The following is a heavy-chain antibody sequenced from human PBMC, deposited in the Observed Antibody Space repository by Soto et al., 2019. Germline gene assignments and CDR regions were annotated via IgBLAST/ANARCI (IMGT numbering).Heavy chain of an antibody. CDR1: GGSIGSGDYY. D-gene: IGHD1-26*01. CDR3: AREGVGARGYYYYGMDV. J-gene: IGHJ6*02. Sequence: SETLSLTCTVSGGSIGSGDYYWSWIRQPPGKGLEWIGYIYYSGSTNYNPSLKSRVTISVDTSKNQFSLKLSSVTAADTAVYYCAREGVGARGYYYYGMDVWGQGTTVTVSS. V-gene: IGHV4-61*08. CDR2: IYYSGST.